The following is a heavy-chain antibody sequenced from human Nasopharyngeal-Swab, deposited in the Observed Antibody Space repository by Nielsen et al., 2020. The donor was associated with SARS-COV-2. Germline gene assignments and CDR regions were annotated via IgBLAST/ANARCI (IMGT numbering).Heavy chain of an antibody. V-gene: IGHV4-34*01. CDR1: GGSFSGYY. J-gene: IGHJ6*03. CDR3: ARVMSYYGSGSHLLYYYYYMDV. Sequence: SETLSLTCAVYGGSFSGYYWSWIRQPPGKGLEWIGEINHSGSTNYNPSLKSRVTISVDTSKNQFSLKLSSVTAADTAVYYCARVMSYYGSGSHLLYYYYYMDVWGKGTTVTVSS. D-gene: IGHD3-10*01. CDR2: INHSGST.